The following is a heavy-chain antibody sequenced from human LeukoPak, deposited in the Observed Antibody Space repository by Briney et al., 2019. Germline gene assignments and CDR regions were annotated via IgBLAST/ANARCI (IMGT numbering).Heavy chain of an antibody. CDR2: ISYDGSNK. V-gene: IGHV3-30-3*01. J-gene: IGHJ4*02. Sequence: GRSLRLSCAASGFRFSSYAMHWVRQAPGKGLEWVAVISYDGSNKYYADSVKGRFTISRDNSKNTLYLQTNSLRAEDTAVYYCARAYCGGDCYSLDYWGQGTLVTVSS. CDR1: GFRFSSYA. D-gene: IGHD2-21*02. CDR3: ARAYCGGDCYSLDY.